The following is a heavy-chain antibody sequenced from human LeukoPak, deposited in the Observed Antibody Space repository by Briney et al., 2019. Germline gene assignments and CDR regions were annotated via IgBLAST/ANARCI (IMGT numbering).Heavy chain of an antibody. D-gene: IGHD5-12*01. CDR2: IYHSGST. V-gene: IGHV4-4*02. CDR1: GGSISSSNW. J-gene: IGHJ5*02. CDR3: ARGPRQWLLTRVFDP. Sequence: PSGTLSLTCAVSGGSISSSNWWSWVRQPPGKGLEWIGEIYHSGSTNYNPSLKSRVTISVDKSKNQFSLKLSSVTAADMAVYYCARGPRQWLLTRVFDPWGQGTLVTVSS.